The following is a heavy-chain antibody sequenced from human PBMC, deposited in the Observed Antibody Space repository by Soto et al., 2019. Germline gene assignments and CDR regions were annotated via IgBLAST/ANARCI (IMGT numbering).Heavy chain of an antibody. Sequence: ASVKVSCKASGYTFTSYGISWVRQAPGQGLEWMGWINPNSGGTNYAQKFQGWVTMTRDTSISTAYMELSRLRSDDTAVYYCARVINPWAFDIWGQGTMVTVSS. CDR1: GYTFTSYG. V-gene: IGHV1-2*04. CDR3: ARVINPWAFDI. CDR2: INPNSGGT. J-gene: IGHJ3*02.